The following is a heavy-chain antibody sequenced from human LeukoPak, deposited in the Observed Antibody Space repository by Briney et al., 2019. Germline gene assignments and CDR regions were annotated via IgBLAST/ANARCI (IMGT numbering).Heavy chain of an antibody. CDR1: GFTFNNYA. J-gene: IGHJ3*02. Sequence: GGSLRLSCAASGFTFNNYAMNWVRQAPGKGLEWVSSISGSGGRTYYADSVEGRLTISRDNSKNTLYLQMNSLRAEDTAVYYCAKPARTDAFDIWGQGTMVTVSS. CDR3: AKPARTDAFDI. V-gene: IGHV3-23*01. D-gene: IGHD1-14*01. CDR2: ISGSGGRT.